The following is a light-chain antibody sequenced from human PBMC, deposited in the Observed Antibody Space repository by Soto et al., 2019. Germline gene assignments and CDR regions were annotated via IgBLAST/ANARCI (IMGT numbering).Light chain of an antibody. Sequence: EMVMTESPATLSVSPGESARLSCRASQSVGINLAWHQQKPRQAPPLLLYDASTRATGIPPRSSGSGGGTDFTLTTSSLQPEDFAVYYCQQHKNWPPITFGPGTKLDIK. J-gene: IGKJ3*01. V-gene: IGKV3D-15*01. CDR2: DAS. CDR1: QSVGIN. CDR3: QQHKNWPPIT.